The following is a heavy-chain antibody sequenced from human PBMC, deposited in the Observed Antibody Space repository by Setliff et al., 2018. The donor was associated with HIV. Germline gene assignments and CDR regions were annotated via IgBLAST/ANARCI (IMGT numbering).Heavy chain of an antibody. D-gene: IGHD2-21*01. CDR1: GGSISSGHYY. CDR3: AKQYCGGDCYSYSYYYMDD. J-gene: IGHJ6*03. CDR2: IYSSGST. V-gene: IGHV4-61*09. Sequence: SETLSLTCTVSGGSISSGHYYWSWIRQPAGKGLEWIGHIYSSGSTNYNPSLKSRVTISVDTSKNQFSLKLSSVTAADTAVYYCAKQYCGGDCYSYSYYYMDDWGKGTTVTVSS.